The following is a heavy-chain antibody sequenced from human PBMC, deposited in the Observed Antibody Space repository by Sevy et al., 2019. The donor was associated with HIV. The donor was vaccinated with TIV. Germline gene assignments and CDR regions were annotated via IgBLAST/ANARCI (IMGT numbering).Heavy chain of an antibody. CDR3: ARDNLLPIMVSMVRGALSYYFDY. V-gene: IGHV3-33*01. Sequence: GGSLRLSCAASGFTFSSYGMHWVRQAPGKGLEWVAVIWYDGINRYYADSVTGRFTISRDNSKNTLYLQMNSLRAEDTAVYYCARDNLLPIMVSMVRGALSYYFDYWGQRTLVTVSS. CDR1: GFTFSSYG. CDR2: IWYDGINR. D-gene: IGHD3-10*01. J-gene: IGHJ4*02.